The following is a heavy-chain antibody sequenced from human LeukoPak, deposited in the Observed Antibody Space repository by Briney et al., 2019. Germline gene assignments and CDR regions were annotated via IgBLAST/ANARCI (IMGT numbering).Heavy chain of an antibody. J-gene: IGHJ5*02. Sequence: ASVKVSCKASGYTFTGYYMHWVRQAPGQGLEWMGWINPNSGGTNYAQKFQGWVTMTRDTSISTAYMELSRLRSDDTAVYYCARDVAYGYGSFWFDPWGQGTLVTVSS. CDR2: INPNSGGT. V-gene: IGHV1-2*04. CDR1: GYTFTGYY. CDR3: ARDVAYGYGSFWFDP. D-gene: IGHD6-13*01.